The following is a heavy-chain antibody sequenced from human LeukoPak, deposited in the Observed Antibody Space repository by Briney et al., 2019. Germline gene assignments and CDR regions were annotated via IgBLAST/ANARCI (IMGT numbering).Heavy chain of an antibody. J-gene: IGHJ4*02. CDR2: IYPGDSDT. CDR1: GYTFTRHW. V-gene: IGHV5-51*01. CDR3: ARLPRQRQWLGYFDY. D-gene: IGHD6-19*01. Sequence: GESLKISCRGSGYTFTRHWIGWVRQMPGRGLEWMGIIYPGDSDTRYSPSFQGQVTISADESISTAYLQWSSLKASDSAMYYCARLPRQRQWLGYFDYWGQGTLVTVSS.